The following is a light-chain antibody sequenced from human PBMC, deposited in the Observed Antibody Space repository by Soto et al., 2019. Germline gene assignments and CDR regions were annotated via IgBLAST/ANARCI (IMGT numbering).Light chain of an antibody. CDR3: QQYNSYSWT. V-gene: IGKV1-5*03. CDR2: KAS. CDR1: QSISSY. J-gene: IGKJ1*01. Sequence: DIQMTQSPSTLSASVGDRVTITCRASQSISSYLAWYQQKPGKAPKLLIYKASSLESGVPSRFSGSGSGTEFIVTVSSLQPDDFATYYCQQYNSYSWTFGQGTNVEIK.